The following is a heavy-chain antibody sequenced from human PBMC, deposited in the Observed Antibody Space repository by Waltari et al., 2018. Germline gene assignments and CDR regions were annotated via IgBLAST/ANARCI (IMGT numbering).Heavy chain of an antibody. J-gene: IGHJ4*02. D-gene: IGHD2-8*02. V-gene: IGHV3-72*01. Sequence: EVQLVESGGRLVQPGTSLRLSCVASGFSFSYHYMDWVRQAPGKGLEWVARIRDKDNNYNTDDATSVKGRFIISRDDSKNSVSLQMNSLRTEDTAVYYCVRDYRGVGINWGQGTLVTVSS. CDR2: IRDKDNNYNT. CDR3: VRDYRGVGIN. CDR1: GFSFSYHY.